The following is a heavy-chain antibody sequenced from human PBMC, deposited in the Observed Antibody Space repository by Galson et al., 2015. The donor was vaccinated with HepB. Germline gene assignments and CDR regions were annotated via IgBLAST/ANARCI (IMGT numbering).Heavy chain of an antibody. CDR3: AKDAAPFYSNYYFDY. D-gene: IGHD4-11*01. CDR2: ISYDGSNK. J-gene: IGHJ4*02. CDR1: GFTFSSYG. Sequence: SLRLSCAASGFTFSSYGMHWVRQAPGKGLEWVAVISYDGSNKYYADSVKGRFTISRDNSKNTLYLQMNSLRAEDTAVYYCAKDAAPFYSNYYFDYWGQGTLVTVSS. V-gene: IGHV3-30*18.